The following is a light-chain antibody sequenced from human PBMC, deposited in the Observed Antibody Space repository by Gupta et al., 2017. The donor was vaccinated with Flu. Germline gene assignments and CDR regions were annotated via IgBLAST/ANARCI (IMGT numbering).Light chain of an antibody. V-gene: IGLV1-40*01. Sequence: QSVLTQPPSVSGAPGQRVTISCTGSNSNIGAVYDVQLYQQLPGTAPKLLIYGSFNRPSGVPDRFSGSKSGTSASLAITGLQAEDEADYYCQSHDSSLISYVFGTGTKVTVL. J-gene: IGLJ1*01. CDR3: QSHDSSLISYV. CDR1: NSNIGAVYD. CDR2: GSF.